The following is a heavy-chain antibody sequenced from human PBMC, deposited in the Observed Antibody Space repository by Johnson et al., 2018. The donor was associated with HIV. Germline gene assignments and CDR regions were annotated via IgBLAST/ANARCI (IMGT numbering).Heavy chain of an antibody. V-gene: IGHV3-30*02. CDR3: ARGRKDIEAADGLDNDAFDV. Sequence: QVQLVESGGGVVQPGGSLRLSCAASGFTFSSYGMHWVRQAPGKGLEWVAFIRYDGSNKYYADSVKGRFTISRDNSKNTLYLRMDSLRPDDTALYYCARGRKDIEAADGLDNDAFDVWGRGTLVTV. J-gene: IGHJ3*01. D-gene: IGHD6-13*01. CDR2: IRYDGSNK. CDR1: GFTFSSYG.